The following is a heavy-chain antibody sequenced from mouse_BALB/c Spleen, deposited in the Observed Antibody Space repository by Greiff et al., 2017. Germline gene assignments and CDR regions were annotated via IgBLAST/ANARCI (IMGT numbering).Heavy chain of an antibody. Sequence: EVKLMESGGDLVKPGGSLKLSCAASGFTFSSYGMSWVRQTPDKRLEWVATISSGGSYTYYPDSVKGRFTISRDNAKNTLFLQMTSLRSEDTAMYYCARGATGYYYAMDYWGQGTSVTVSS. CDR1: GFTFSSYG. J-gene: IGHJ4*01. V-gene: IGHV5-6*01. D-gene: IGHD4-1*01. CDR2: ISSGGSYT. CDR3: ARGATGYYYAMDY.